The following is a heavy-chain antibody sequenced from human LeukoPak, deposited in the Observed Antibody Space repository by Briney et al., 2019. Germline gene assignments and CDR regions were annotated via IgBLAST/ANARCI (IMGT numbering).Heavy chain of an antibody. J-gene: IGHJ4*02. CDR3: AKDPSSYYYDSSGYYPGY. CDR2: IKQDGSEK. V-gene: IGHV3-7*01. D-gene: IGHD3-22*01. CDR1: GFTFSSYW. Sequence: PGGSLRLSCAASGFTFSSYWMSWVRQAPGKGLEWVANIKQDGSEKYYVDSVKGRFTISRDNAKNSLYLQMNSLRAEDTAMYYCAKDPSSYYYDSSGYYPGYWGQGTLVTVSS.